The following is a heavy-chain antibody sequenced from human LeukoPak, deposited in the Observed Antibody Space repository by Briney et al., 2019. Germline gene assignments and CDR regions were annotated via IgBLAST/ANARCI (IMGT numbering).Heavy chain of an antibody. CDR1: GFTFSSYA. V-gene: IGHV3-21*01. Sequence: PGGSLRLSCAASGFTFSSYAMSWVRQAPGKGLEWVSSISSSSSYIYYADSVKGRFTISRDNAKNSLYLQMNSLRAEDTAVYYCARAPRRYDFWSGYHTFDYWGQGTLVTVSS. D-gene: IGHD3-3*01. J-gene: IGHJ4*02. CDR3: ARAPRRYDFWSGYHTFDY. CDR2: ISSSSSYI.